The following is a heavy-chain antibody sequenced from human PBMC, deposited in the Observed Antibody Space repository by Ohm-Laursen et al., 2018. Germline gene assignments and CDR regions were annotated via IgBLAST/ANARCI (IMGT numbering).Heavy chain of an antibody. V-gene: IGHV3-49*03. D-gene: IGHD3-22*01. J-gene: IGHJ4*02. CDR1: GFTFGDYA. Sequence: SLRLSCAASGFTFGDYAMSWFRQAPGKGLEWVGFIRSKAYGGTTEYAASVKGRFTISRDDSKSIAYLQMNSLKTEDTAVYYCTRDMFYDSSQVFDYWGQGTLVTVSS. CDR3: TRDMFYDSSQVFDY. CDR2: IRSKAYGGTT.